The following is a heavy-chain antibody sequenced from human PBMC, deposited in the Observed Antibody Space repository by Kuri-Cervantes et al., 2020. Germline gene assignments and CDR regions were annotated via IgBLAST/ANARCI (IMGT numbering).Heavy chain of an antibody. V-gene: IGHV3-11*04. CDR2: ISSSGSTI. CDR3: ARGRIAAAGTRWFDP. CDR1: GFTFSDYY. J-gene: IGHJ5*02. D-gene: IGHD6-13*01. Sequence: GESLKISCAASGFTFSDYYMSWIRQAPGKGLEWVSYISSSGSTIYYADSVKGRFTISRDNCKKTLYLQMNSQRAEDTAVYYCARGRIAAAGTRWFDPWDQGTLVTVSS.